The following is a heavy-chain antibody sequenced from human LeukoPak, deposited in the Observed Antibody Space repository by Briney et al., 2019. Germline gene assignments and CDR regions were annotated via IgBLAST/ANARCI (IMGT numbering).Heavy chain of an antibody. V-gene: IGHV1-2*02. J-gene: IGHJ6*03. CDR2: INPNSGGT. Sequence: GASVKVSCKASGYTFTSYAMNWVRQAPGQGLEWMGWINPNSGGTNYAQKFQGRVTMTTDTSTSTVYMEVRSLRSDDTAVYYCAREGLRSIAARRGTRDYMDVWGKGTTVIVSS. CDR1: GYTFTSYA. D-gene: IGHD6-6*01. CDR3: AREGLRSIAARRGTRDYMDV.